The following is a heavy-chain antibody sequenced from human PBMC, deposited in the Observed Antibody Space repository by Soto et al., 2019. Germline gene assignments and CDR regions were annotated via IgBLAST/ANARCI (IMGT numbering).Heavy chain of an antibody. Sequence: EVQLLESGGGLVQPGGSLRLSCAGSGFTFSSYAMSWVRQAPGKGLEWVSAISGSGDGTFYADIVKGRFTISRDNSKNTLYLQMNSLRADDTAVYYCAKRPPGIAALDPFFEYWGQGTLVTVSS. V-gene: IGHV3-23*01. CDR3: AKRPPGIAALDPFFEY. CDR1: GFTFSSYA. CDR2: ISGSGDGT. D-gene: IGHD6-13*01. J-gene: IGHJ4*02.